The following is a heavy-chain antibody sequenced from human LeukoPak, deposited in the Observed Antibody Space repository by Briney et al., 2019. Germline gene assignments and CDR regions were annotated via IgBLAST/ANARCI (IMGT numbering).Heavy chain of an antibody. Sequence: GASVKVSCKASGYTFTGYHIHWVRQAPGQGLEWMGWINPNNGDTKYAQKFQGRVTMTRDTSISTAYMELSRLRSDDTAVYYCARDSGERGSGSYLIAYWGQGTLVTVSS. J-gene: IGHJ4*02. CDR1: GYTFTGYH. V-gene: IGHV1-2*02. D-gene: IGHD3-10*01. CDR3: ARDSGERGSGSYLIAY. CDR2: INPNNGDT.